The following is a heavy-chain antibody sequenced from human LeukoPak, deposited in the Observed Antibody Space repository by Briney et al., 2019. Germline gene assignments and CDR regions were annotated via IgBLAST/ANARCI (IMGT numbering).Heavy chain of an antibody. V-gene: IGHV1-8*01. D-gene: IGHD4-17*01. CDR2: MNPNSGNT. J-gene: IGHJ6*03. Sequence: ASVKVSCKASGYTFTSYDINWVRQATGQGLEWMGWMNPNSGNTGYAQKFQGRVTMTRNTSISTAYMELSSLRSEDTAVYYCARGPYGDYVYYYYYMDVWGKGTTVTISS. CDR1: GYTFTSYD. CDR3: ARGPYGDYVYYYYYMDV.